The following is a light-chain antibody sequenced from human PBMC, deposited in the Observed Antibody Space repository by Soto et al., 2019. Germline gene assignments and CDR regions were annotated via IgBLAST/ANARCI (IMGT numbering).Light chain of an antibody. CDR3: QRAASFPIT. Sequence: DIQLTQSPSSVSAFVGDTVTLTCRASQAINSSLAWYQQKPGKAPNLLMFDASSLQSGVPSRFSGSGSGTDFTLTISGLQPEDFGTYYCQRAASFPITFGQGTRLDI. V-gene: IGKV1-12*01. J-gene: IGKJ5*01. CDR2: DAS. CDR1: QAINSS.